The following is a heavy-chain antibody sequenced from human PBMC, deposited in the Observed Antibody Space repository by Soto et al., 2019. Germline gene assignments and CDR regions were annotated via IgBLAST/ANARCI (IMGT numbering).Heavy chain of an antibody. CDR3: AREGQLGY. J-gene: IGHJ4*02. CDR1: GNTVPNYA. Sequence: ASVKVSCKASGNTVPNYAIHWVRQAPGQGLEWMGWISTYNGNTKYAQKLQGRVTMTTDTSTSTAYMELKSLRYDDAAVYYCAREGQLGYWGQGTPVTVSS. CDR2: ISTYNGNT. V-gene: IGHV1-18*01. D-gene: IGHD6-6*01.